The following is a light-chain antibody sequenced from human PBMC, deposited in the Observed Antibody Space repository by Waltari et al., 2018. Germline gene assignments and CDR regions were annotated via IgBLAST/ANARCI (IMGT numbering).Light chain of an antibody. J-gene: IGKJ2*01. CDR1: QGISRS. V-gene: IGKV1-9*01. Sequence: DIQLTQSPSFLSASVGDRVTIACRACQGISRSLAWYQQKPGKAPKLLIYAASTLQSGVPSRFSGDGSGTEFTLTISSLQPEDSATYYCQQLNSYPRTFGQGTKLEIK. CDR2: AAS. CDR3: QQLNSYPRT.